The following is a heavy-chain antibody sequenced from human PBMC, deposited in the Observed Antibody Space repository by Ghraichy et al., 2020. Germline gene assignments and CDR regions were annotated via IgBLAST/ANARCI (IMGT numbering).Heavy chain of an antibody. D-gene: IGHD7-27*01. Sequence: GGSLRLSCAASGFTFGLYPMTWVRQAPGKGLEWVSTIGGSGGGTYYADSAKGRFTISRDISKNTVYLQLNSLRAEDTAVYFCATAGLGREVLRFSDSWGQGNLVNASS. CDR1: GFTFGLYP. CDR2: IGGSGGGT. V-gene: IGHV3-23*01. J-gene: IGHJ4*02. CDR3: ATAGLGREVLRFSDS.